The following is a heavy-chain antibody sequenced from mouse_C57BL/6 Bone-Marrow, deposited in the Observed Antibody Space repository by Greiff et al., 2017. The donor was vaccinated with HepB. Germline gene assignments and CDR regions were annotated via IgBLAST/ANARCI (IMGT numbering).Heavy chain of an antibody. Sequence: EVQVVESGGDLVKPGGSLKLSCAASGFTFSSYGMSWVRQTPDKRLEWVATISSGGSYTYYPDSVKGRFTISRDNAKNTLYLQMSSLKSEDTAMYYCARPGAGGNYWGQGTTLTVSS. CDR3: ARPGAGGNY. CDR1: GFTFSSYG. CDR2: ISSGGSYT. J-gene: IGHJ2*01. V-gene: IGHV5-6*01. D-gene: IGHD4-1*01.